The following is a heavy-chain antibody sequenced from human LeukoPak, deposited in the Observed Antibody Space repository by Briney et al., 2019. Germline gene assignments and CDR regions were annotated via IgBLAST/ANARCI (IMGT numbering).Heavy chain of an antibody. CDR2: MYYSGNT. V-gene: IGHV4-39*01. J-gene: IGHJ4*02. Sequence: SETLSLTCTVSGGSISSSSYYWGWIRQPPGKGLEWIGSMYYSGNTYYNPSLKSRVTISVDTSKNRFSLKVSSVTAADTAVYYCARRSMAGAGSFDYWGQGTLVTVSS. D-gene: IGHD6-13*01. CDR3: ARRSMAGAGSFDY. CDR1: GGSISSSSYY.